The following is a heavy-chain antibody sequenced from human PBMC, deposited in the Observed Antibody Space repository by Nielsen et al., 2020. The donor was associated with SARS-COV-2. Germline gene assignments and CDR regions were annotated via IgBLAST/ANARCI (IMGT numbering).Heavy chain of an antibody. Sequence: ASVKVSCKVSGYTITELYMHWVRQAPGKGLEWMGGFDPEDGETIYAQKFQGRVTMTEDTSTDTAYMELSSLRAEDTALYYCAKDWRTGRSLGLFGMDVWGQGTTVIVSS. CDR3: AKDWRTGRSLGLFGMDV. D-gene: IGHD7-27*01. V-gene: IGHV1-24*01. CDR2: FDPEDGET. J-gene: IGHJ6*02. CDR1: GYTITELY.